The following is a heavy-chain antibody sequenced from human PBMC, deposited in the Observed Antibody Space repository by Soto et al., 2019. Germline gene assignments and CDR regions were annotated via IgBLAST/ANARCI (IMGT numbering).Heavy chain of an antibody. D-gene: IGHD3-10*01. Sequence: PGGSLRLSCAASGFTFSAYAMHWVRQAPGKGLEWVAVISYDGTNNYYADSVKGRFTISRDNSKNTLFLQMNSLRSEDTAVYYCATITVVRGVTYDAFDFWGQGTMVTVSS. CDR1: GFTFSAYA. CDR2: ISYDGTNN. CDR3: ATITVVRGVTYDAFDF. J-gene: IGHJ3*01. V-gene: IGHV3-30-3*01.